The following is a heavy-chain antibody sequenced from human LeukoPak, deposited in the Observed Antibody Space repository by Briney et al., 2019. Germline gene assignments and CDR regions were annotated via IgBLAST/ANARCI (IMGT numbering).Heavy chain of an antibody. CDR2: IKQDGSEK. D-gene: IGHD2-15*01. V-gene: IGHV3-7*01. CDR1: GFTFSSYW. Sequence: GGSLRLSCAASGFTFSSYWVSWVRQAPGKGLEWVANIKQDGSEKYYVDSVKGRFTISRDNAKNSLYLQMNSLRAEDTAVYYCARPPLGYCSGGSCYSLLYWGQGTLVTVSS. CDR3: ARPPLGYCSGGSCYSLLY. J-gene: IGHJ4*02.